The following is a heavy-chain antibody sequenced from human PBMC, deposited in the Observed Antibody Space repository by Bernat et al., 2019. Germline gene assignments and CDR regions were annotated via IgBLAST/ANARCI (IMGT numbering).Heavy chain of an antibody. V-gene: IGHV4-39*02. D-gene: IGHD4-23*01. CDR1: GGSISSSSYY. J-gene: IGHJ5*02. CDR2: IYYSGST. Sequence: QLQLQESGPGLVKPSETLSLTCTVSGGSISSSSYYWGWIRQPPGKGLEWIGSIYYSGSTYYNPSLKSRVTISVDTSKTQFSLKLGSVTAADTAVYYCAREWRDYGGLPNWFDPWGQGTLVTVSS. CDR3: AREWRDYGGLPNWFDP.